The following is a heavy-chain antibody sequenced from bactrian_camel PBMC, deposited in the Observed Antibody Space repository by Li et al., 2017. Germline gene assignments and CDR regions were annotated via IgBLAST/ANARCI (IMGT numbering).Heavy chain of an antibody. D-gene: IGHD5*01. Sequence: HVQLVESGGDSVQAGGSLRLSCGVSGYAYAGNCLGWFRQAPGKEREGVATIHTYYGTTTYHDSVRGRFTTSRDNAKNTLYLQLNSLTREDSAMYYCTRETQWVGYHEFAEYWGQGTQVTVS. CDR2: IHTYYGTT. CDR1: GYAYAGNC. CDR3: TRETQWVGYHEFAEY. V-gene: IGHV3S1*01. J-gene: IGHJ4*01.